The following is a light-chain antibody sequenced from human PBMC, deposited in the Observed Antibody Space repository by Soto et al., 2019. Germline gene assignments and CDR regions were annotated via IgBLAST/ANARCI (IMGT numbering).Light chain of an antibody. J-gene: IGKJ5*01. V-gene: IGKV3-20*01. CDR1: QSVSSTY. Sequence: EIVLTQSPATLSLSPGERATLSCRASQSVSSTYLGWYQQQPGQPPRLLMSGTSNRATGTPDRFSGSGSGTHFTRTISRLEPEDVAVYYWQQYGSPPITFGQGTRLEIK. CDR3: QQYGSPPIT. CDR2: GTS.